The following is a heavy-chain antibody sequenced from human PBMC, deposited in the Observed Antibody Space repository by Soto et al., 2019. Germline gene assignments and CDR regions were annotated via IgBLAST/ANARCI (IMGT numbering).Heavy chain of an antibody. V-gene: IGHV1-69*06. CDR2: IIPLFGTT. D-gene: IGHD3-3*01. CDR1: GDTFSTYS. Sequence: ASVKVSCKASGDTFSTYSITWVRQAPGQGLEWMGQIIPLFGTTTSAEKFQGRVTLTADKSTNTAYMELSSLSSDDTAVYYCARDLRRSESWILEWLLFDYWGQGTLVTVSS. CDR3: ARDLRRSESWILEWLLFDY. J-gene: IGHJ4*02.